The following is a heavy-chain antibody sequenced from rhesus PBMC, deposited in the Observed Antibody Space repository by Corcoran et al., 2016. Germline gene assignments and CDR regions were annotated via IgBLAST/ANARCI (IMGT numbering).Heavy chain of an antibody. Sequence: EVQLVQSGAEVKKPGASVKISCKASGYTFTDYYLHWVRQAPGKVLEWMGRVDPEDGEAIHAQKFQDRLTITADTSTDTAYMELSSLRSEDTAVYYCATLAAFDYWGQGVLVTVSS. CDR2: VDPEDGEA. J-gene: IGHJ4*01. V-gene: IGHV1-111*02. CDR1: GYTFTDYY. CDR3: ATLAAFDY.